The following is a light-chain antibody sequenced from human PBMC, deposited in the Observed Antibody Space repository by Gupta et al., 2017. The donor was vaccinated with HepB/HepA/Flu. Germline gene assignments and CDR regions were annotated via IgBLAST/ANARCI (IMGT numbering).Light chain of an antibody. CDR3: QQYHSYPYT. V-gene: IGKV1-5*03. J-gene: IGKJ2*01. CDR1: QTISSW. CDR2: KAS. Sequence: DIQMTQSPSPLSASVGDRVTITCRASQTISSWLAWYQQKPGKAPKLLIYKASSLESGVPSRFSGSGYGTEFTLTISSLQPDDFASYYCQQYHSYPYTFGQGTRLEIK.